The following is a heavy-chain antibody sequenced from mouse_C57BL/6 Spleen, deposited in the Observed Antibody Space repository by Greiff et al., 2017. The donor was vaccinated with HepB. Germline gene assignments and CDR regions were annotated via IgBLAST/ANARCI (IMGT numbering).Heavy chain of an antibody. CDR1: GYAFSSSW. CDR3: ARSGKFNYYGSSYWYFDV. Sequence: VQLQQSGPELVKPGASVKISCKASGYAFSSSWMNWVKQRPGKGLEWIGRIYPGDGDTNYHGKFKGKATLTADKSSSTAYMQITSLTSEDSAVYICARSGKFNYYGSSYWYFDVWGTGTTVTVSS. D-gene: IGHD1-1*01. CDR2: IYPGDGDT. J-gene: IGHJ1*03. V-gene: IGHV1-82*01.